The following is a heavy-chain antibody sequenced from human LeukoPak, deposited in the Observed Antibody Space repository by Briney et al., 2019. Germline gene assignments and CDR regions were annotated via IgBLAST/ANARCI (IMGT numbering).Heavy chain of an antibody. Sequence: GGSLRLSCAASGFTFSSYSMNWVRQAPGKGLEWVSYISSSGSTIYYADSVKGRFTISRDNAKNSLYLQMNSLRAEDTAVYYCASDYTGGKPYWGQGTLVTVSS. CDR1: GFTFSSYS. V-gene: IGHV3-48*04. CDR2: ISSSGSTI. D-gene: IGHD4-23*01. J-gene: IGHJ4*02. CDR3: ASDYTGGKPY.